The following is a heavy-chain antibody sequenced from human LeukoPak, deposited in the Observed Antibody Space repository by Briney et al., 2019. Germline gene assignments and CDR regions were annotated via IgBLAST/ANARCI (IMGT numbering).Heavy chain of an antibody. J-gene: IGHJ4*02. CDR2: ISNDGSTT. Sequence: PGGSLRLSCAASGFTFSDYWMHWVRQAPGKGLVWVSRISNDGSTTTGAHSVRGRFTISRDNAKNTLYLQMNSLRAEDTAVYYCARECGSTGCDYWGQGTLETVSS. CDR3: ARECGSTGCDY. CDR1: GFTFSDYW. V-gene: IGHV3-74*01. D-gene: IGHD2-2*01.